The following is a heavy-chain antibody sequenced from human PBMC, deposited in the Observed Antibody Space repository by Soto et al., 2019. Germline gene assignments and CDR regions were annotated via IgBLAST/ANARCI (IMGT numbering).Heavy chain of an antibody. D-gene: IGHD6-19*01. CDR1: RFNFSAAW. Sequence: GGSLRLSCVASRFNFSAAWLNWIRQAPGKGLEWVGRIKPKSEGETADYTAPVRGRFTISRDDSQNTLHLQMDSLKTEDTAVYYCATAPYSSGPTWGLGVLVTVSS. V-gene: IGHV3-15*07. CDR3: ATAPYSSGPT. CDR2: IKPKSEGETA. J-gene: IGHJ4*02.